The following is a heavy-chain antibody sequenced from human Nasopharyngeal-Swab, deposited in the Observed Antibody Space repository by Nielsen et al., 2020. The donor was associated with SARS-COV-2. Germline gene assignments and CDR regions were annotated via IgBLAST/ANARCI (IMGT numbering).Heavy chain of an antibody. D-gene: IGHD1-26*01. CDR1: GGSISSSNW. CDR2: IYHSGST. J-gene: IGHJ4*02. V-gene: IGHV4-4*02. CDR3: ARSGGVGVGATTYVLD. Sequence: GSLRLSCAVSGGSISSSNWWSWVRQPPGKGLEWIGEIYHSGSTNYNPSLKSRVTISVDKSKNQFSLKLSSVTAADTAVYYCARSGGVGVGATTYVLDWGQGTLVTVSS.